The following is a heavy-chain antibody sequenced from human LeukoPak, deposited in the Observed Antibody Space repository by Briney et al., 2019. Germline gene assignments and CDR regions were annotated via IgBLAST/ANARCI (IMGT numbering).Heavy chain of an antibody. J-gene: IGHJ5*02. D-gene: IGHD1-26*01. V-gene: IGHV4-34*01. CDR3: ARRSRGGWFDA. CDR2: INHSGST. Sequence: SETLSLTCAVYGGSFSGYYWSWIRQPSGKGLEWIGEINHSGSTNYNPSLKSRVTISVDTSKNQFSLKMISVTAADTAIYYCARRSRGGWFDAWGQGSLVTVSS. CDR1: GGSFSGYY.